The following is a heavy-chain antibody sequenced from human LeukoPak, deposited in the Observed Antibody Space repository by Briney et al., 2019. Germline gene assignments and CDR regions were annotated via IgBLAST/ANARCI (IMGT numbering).Heavy chain of an antibody. CDR1: GGSISSYY. CDR2: IYYSGST. V-gene: IGHV4-59*12. D-gene: IGHD3-3*01. CDR3: ATESSYDFWSGYFSY. J-gene: IGHJ4*02. Sequence: SETLSLTCTVSGGSISSYYWSWIRQPPGKGLEWIGYIYYSGSTNYNPSLKSRVTMSVDTSKNQFSLKLSSVTAADTAVYYCATESSYDFWSGYFSYWGQGTLVTVSS.